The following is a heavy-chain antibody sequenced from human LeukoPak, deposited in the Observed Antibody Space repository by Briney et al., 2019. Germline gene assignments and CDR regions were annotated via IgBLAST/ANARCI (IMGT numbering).Heavy chain of an antibody. Sequence: ASVKVSCKASGYTFTSYGISWVRQAPGQGLEWMGWISAYNGNTNYAQKLQGRVTMTTDTSTSTAYMELRSLRSDDTAVYYCARDWLNYYDSSGTLSGGWFDPWGQGTLVTVSS. D-gene: IGHD3-22*01. CDR1: GYTFTSYG. CDR2: ISAYNGNT. V-gene: IGHV1-18*01. CDR3: ARDWLNYYDSSGTLSGGWFDP. J-gene: IGHJ5*02.